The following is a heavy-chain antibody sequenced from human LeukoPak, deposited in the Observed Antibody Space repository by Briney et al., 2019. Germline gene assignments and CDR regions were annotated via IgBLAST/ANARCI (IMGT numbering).Heavy chain of an antibody. Sequence: SETLSLTCTVSGGSISSISYYWGWIRQPPGKGLEWNGSIYYSGSTYYNPSLKSRVTISVDTSKNQFSLRLSSVTAADTAVYYCARLLLKGGNYYGLSFNNWFDPWGQGTLVTVSS. CDR1: GGSISSISYY. CDR2: IYYSGST. J-gene: IGHJ5*02. CDR3: ARLLLKGGNYYGLSFNNWFDP. V-gene: IGHV4-39*01. D-gene: IGHD1-26*01.